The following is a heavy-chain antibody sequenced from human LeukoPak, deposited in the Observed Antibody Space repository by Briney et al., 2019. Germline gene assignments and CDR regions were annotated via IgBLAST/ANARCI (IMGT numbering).Heavy chain of an antibody. Sequence: PSETLSLTCAVSGYSISSGYYWGWIRQPPGKGLEWIGSIYQSGSTYYNPSLKSRVTISVDTSKNQFPLKLSSVTAADTAVYYCARHVSSSSDWFDPWGQGTLVTVSS. CDR2: IYQSGST. CDR1: GYSISSGYY. D-gene: IGHD6-13*01. J-gene: IGHJ5*02. CDR3: ARHVSSSSDWFDP. V-gene: IGHV4-38-2*01.